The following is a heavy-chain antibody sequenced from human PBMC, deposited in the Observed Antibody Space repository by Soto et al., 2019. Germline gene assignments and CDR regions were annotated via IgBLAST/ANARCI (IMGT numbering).Heavy chain of an antibody. CDR2: ISAYNGNT. CDR1: GYTFTSYG. V-gene: IGHV1-18*01. J-gene: IGHJ4*02. Sequence: QVQLVQSGAEVKKPGASVKVSCKASGYTFTSYGISWVRQAPGQGLEWMGWISAYNGNTNYAQKLQGRVTRTTDTYKRSAYVERRRLRSDDTAVYYCVGRACGGSYGRWGQGTLGTVS. CDR3: VGRACGGSYGR. D-gene: IGHD2-21*01.